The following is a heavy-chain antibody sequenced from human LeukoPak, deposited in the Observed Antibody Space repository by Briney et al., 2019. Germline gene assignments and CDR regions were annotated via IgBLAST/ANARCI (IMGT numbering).Heavy chain of an antibody. J-gene: IGHJ4*02. CDR2: INPSGGST. D-gene: IGHD1-26*01. Sequence: ASVKVSCKASGYTFTNYYMHWVRQAPGQGLEWMGIINPSGGSTSYSQKFQGRVTMTRDMSTSTVYMELSSLRSEDTAVYYCARVPGIVGAIVDYWGQGTLVTVSS. CDR1: GYTFTNYY. V-gene: IGHV1-46*01. CDR3: ARVPGIVGAIVDY.